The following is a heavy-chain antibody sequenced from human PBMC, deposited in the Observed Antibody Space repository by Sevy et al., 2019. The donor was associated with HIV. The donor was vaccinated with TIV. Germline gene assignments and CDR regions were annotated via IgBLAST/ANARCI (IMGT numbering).Heavy chain of an antibody. V-gene: IGHV3-21*01. J-gene: IGHJ4*02. CDR2: ISSTSNHI. D-gene: IGHD2-15*01. CDR3: ARDDIVALDYSDY. Sequence: GGSLRLSCVASGFTFSTYSMNWVRQAPGKGLEWVSSISSTSNHIYYADSVKGRFTISRDNAKNSLYLHMNSLRAEDTAVYYCARDDIVALDYSDYWGQGTLVTVSS. CDR1: GFTFSTYS.